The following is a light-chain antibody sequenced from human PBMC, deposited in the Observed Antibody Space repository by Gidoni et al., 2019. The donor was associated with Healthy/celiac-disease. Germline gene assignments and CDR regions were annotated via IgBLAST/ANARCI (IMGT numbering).Light chain of an antibody. CDR3: SSYTSSSREV. CDR2: DVS. Sequence: QSALTQPPSVPGSPGQPITSSCTGTSRDVGGYNYVSCYQQRPGKAPKLMIYDVSHRPSGVSIRFSGSKSGDTASLTISGLQAEDEADYYCSSYTSSSREVFGTGTKVTVL. J-gene: IGLJ1*01. CDR1: SRDVGGYNY. V-gene: IGLV2-14*01.